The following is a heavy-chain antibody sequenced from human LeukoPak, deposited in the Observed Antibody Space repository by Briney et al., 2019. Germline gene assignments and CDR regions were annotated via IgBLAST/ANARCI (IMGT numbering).Heavy chain of an antibody. V-gene: IGHV3-9*01. CDR2: LAWNSDNV. D-gene: IGHD5-12*01. CDR3: AKGSGPVRFSGHVLDY. J-gene: IGHJ4*02. Sequence: PGRSLRLSCAASGFTFDDYAMQWVRQAPGKGLEWVSTLAWNSDNVHYADSVKGRFTISRDNARNSLYLQMDSLRPEDTALYFCAKGSGPVRFSGHVLDYWGQGTLVTVSS. CDR1: GFTFDDYA.